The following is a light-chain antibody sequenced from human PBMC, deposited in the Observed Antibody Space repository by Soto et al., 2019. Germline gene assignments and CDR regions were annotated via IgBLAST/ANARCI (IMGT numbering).Light chain of an antibody. CDR1: QAIRTE. CDR3: LQDYSYPRT. CDR2: GTS. V-gene: IGKV1-6*01. Sequence: ALQMTQSPSSLSASVGDRVIITCRASQAIRTELGWYQQRPGKAPKLLIYGTSNLQSGVPSRFSGSGSGTDFTLTINGLQPEDFATYYCLQDYSYPRTFGQGTK. J-gene: IGKJ1*01.